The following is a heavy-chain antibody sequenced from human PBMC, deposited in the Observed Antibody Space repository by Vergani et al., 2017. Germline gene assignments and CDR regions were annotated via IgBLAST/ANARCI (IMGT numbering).Heavy chain of an antibody. CDR3: ARGSRNDYGSGSYYNVPVFDY. V-gene: IGHV4-34*01. CDR2: INPSGST. D-gene: IGHD3-10*01. CDR1: GGSFSGYY. Sequence: QVQLQQWGAGLLKPSETLSLTCAVYGGSFSGYYWSWIRQPPGKGLEWIGEINPSGSTNYNPSLKSRVTISVDTSKNQFSLKLSSVTAADTAVYYCARGSRNDYGSGSYYNVPVFDYWGQGTLVTVSS. J-gene: IGHJ4*02.